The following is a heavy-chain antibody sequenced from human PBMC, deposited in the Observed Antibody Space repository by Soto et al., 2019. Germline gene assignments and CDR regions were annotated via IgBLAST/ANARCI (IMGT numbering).Heavy chain of an antibody. J-gene: IGHJ6*02. CDR1: GGTFKTYA. V-gene: IGHV1-69*12. CDR2: IIPLFGSA. D-gene: IGHD1-1*01. CDR3: ASETGTLYFYYYGMDV. Sequence: QVQLVQSGAEVKRPGSSVRVSCKASGGTFKTYAITWVRQAPGRGLEWMGGIIPLFGSANYSQNFQGRVTITEDESTNTAYMELTSLRSEDTAVYYCASETGTLYFYYYGMDVWGQGNTVTVSS.